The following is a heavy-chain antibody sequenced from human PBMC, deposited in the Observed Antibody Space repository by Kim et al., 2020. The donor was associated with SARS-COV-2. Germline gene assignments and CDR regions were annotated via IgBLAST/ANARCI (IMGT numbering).Heavy chain of an antibody. CDR2: NNDGSIT. Sequence: NNDGSITNYGDSEKGRFTISRDNANNTLYLQMNSLRAEDTAVYYCANLYSWGQGTLVTVAS. V-gene: IGHV3-74*01. J-gene: IGHJ4*02. CDR3: ANLYS.